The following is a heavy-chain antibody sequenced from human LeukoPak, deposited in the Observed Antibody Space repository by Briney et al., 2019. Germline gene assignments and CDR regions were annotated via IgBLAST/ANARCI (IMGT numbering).Heavy chain of an antibody. J-gene: IGHJ4*02. CDR2: IHYNGIT. Sequence: SETLSLTCTVSGSMYNYYFSWIRQPPGKGLEWIGYIHYNGITNYNPSLKSRVTMSLDTSENQVSLKLDSVTAADTAVYYCARGRYGWLPFDFWGQGTLVTVSS. CDR1: GSMYNYY. CDR3: ARGRYGWLPFDF. V-gene: IGHV4-59*08. D-gene: IGHD3-16*01.